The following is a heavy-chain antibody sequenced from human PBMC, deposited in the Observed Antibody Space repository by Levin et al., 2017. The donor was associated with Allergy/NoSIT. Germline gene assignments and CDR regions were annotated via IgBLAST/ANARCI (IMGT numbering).Heavy chain of an antibody. J-gene: IGHJ4*02. CDR3: ARGRGGYGRDCDC. CDR2: ISAYNGNT. Sequence: GASVKVSCKASGYSFSTYGITWVRQAPGQGLEWMGWISAYNGNTNYAQKLQGRVTMTTDTSTSTAYMELRSLRSDDTAVYYCARGRGGYGRDCDCWGQGTLVTVSS. D-gene: IGHD5-12*01. V-gene: IGHV1-18*01. CDR1: GYSFSTYG.